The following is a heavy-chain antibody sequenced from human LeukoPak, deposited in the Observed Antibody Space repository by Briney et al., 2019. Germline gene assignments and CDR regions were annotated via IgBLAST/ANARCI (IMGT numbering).Heavy chain of an antibody. J-gene: IGHJ4*02. Sequence: GASVKVSCKASGYTFTSYYMHWVRQAPGQGLEWMGIINPSGGSTSYAQKFQGRVTMTRDTSTSTVYMELSSLRSEDTAVYYRARDLPREDTVDYWGQGTLVTVSS. CDR3: ARDLPREDTVDY. CDR2: INPSGGST. CDR1: GYTFTSYY. V-gene: IGHV1-46*01.